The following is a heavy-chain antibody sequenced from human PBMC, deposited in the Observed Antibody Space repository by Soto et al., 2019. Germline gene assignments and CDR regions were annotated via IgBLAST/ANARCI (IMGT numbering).Heavy chain of an antibody. Sequence: GGSLRLSCAASGFTFSSYGMHWVRQAPGKGLEWVAVISYDGSNKYYADSVKGRFTISRDNSKNTLYLQMNSLRAEDTAVYYCAKAKVVAKYYYGMDVWGQGTTVTVSS. CDR1: GFTFSSYG. D-gene: IGHD2-2*01. CDR3: AKAKVVAKYYYGMDV. CDR2: ISYDGSNK. V-gene: IGHV3-30*18. J-gene: IGHJ6*02.